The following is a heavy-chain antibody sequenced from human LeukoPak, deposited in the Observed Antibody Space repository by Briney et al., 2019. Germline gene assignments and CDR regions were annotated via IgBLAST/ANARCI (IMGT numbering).Heavy chain of an antibody. CDR3: AKDERRYYYDSSGPDY. V-gene: IGHV3-30*18. CDR1: GFTFRNYG. D-gene: IGHD3-22*01. J-gene: IGHJ4*02. CDR2: ISYDGSNK. Sequence: GGSLRLSCAASGFTFRNYGMHWVRQAPGKGLEWVAVISYDGSNKYYADSVKGRFTISRDNSKNTLYLQMNSLRAEDTAVYYCAKDERRYYYDSSGPDYWGQGTLVTVSS.